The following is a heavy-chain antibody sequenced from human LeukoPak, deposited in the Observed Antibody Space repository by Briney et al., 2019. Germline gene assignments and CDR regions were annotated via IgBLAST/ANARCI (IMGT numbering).Heavy chain of an antibody. J-gene: IGHJ4*02. CDR2: IYYSGST. CDR1: DGSVSSDSYF. CDR3: ARGQRRLQDY. V-gene: IGHV4-61*01. Sequence: SETLSLTCTVSDGSVSSDSYFWTWIRQPPGKGLEWIGYIYYSGSTNYNPSLKSRVTISLDTSKSQISLKLSSVTAADTAVYYCARGQRRLQDYWGQGTLVTVSS.